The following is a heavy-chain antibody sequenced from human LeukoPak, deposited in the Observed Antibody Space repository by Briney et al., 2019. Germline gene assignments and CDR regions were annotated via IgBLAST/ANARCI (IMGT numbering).Heavy chain of an antibody. CDR2: IYSDGSST. CDR1: GFTFSSYW. Sequence: GGSLRLSCAASGFTFSSYWMHWVRQAPGKGLVWVSRIYSDGSSTNYADSVKGRFTISRDNAKNTLYLQMNSLRAEDTAVYYCARGPCSSTTCYAGRNYLAYWGQGTLVTVSS. J-gene: IGHJ4*02. V-gene: IGHV3-74*01. CDR3: ARGPCSSTTCYAGRNYLAY. D-gene: IGHD2-2*01.